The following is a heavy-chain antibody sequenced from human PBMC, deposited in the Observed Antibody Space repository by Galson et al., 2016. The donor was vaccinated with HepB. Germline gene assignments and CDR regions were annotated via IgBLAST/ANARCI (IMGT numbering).Heavy chain of an antibody. D-gene: IGHD4-17*01. Sequence: ETLSLTCAVSGGSIGSTNWWSWVRQPPGRGLEWIGEIYQTGSTNYNPSLESRVTISLDTSRNQFSLKLTSVTAADTAVYYCASDYGDYVTGRGWFAPWGQGTLVIVSS. CDR1: GGSIGSTNW. J-gene: IGHJ5*02. V-gene: IGHV4-4*02. CDR2: IYQTGST. CDR3: ASDYGDYVTGRGWFAP.